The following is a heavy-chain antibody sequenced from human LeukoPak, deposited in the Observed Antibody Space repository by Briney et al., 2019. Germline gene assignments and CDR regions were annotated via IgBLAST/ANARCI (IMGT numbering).Heavy chain of an antibody. Sequence: PGGSLRLSCAPSGFTFSSYGMHWVRQAPGKGLEWVAFIRYDGSNKYYADSVKGRFTISRDNSKNTLYLQMNSLRAEDTAVYYCAKDPTSNYYDFWSGYYEDYWGQGTLVTVSS. V-gene: IGHV3-30*02. J-gene: IGHJ4*02. CDR2: IRYDGSNK. CDR1: GFTFSSYG. CDR3: AKDPTSNYYDFWSGYYEDY. D-gene: IGHD3-3*01.